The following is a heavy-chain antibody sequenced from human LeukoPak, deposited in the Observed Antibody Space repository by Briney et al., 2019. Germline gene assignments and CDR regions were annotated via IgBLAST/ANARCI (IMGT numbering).Heavy chain of an antibody. D-gene: IGHD3-10*01. CDR3: ASRITMVRGVIGRVIY. Sequence: GGSLRLSCAASGFTFSSYSMNWVRQAPGKGLEWVSSISSSSSYIYYADSVKGRFTISRDNAKNSLYLQMNSLRAEDTAVYYCASRITMVRGVIGRVIYWGQGTLVTVSS. CDR1: GFTFSSYS. J-gene: IGHJ4*02. CDR2: ISSSSSYI. V-gene: IGHV3-21*01.